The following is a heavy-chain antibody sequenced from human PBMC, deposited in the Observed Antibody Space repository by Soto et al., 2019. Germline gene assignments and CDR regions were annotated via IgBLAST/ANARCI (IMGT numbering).Heavy chain of an antibody. CDR1: GFTFSSYS. CDR3: ARDLSLTSHDAFDI. CDR2: ISSSSSTI. D-gene: IGHD1-1*01. Sequence: ESGGGLVQPGGSLRLSCAASGFTFSSYSMNWVRQAPGKGLEWVSYISSSSSTIYYADSVKGRFTISRDNAKNSLYLQMNSLRAEDTAVYYCARDLSLTSHDAFDIWGQGTMVTVSS. V-gene: IGHV3-48*01. J-gene: IGHJ3*02.